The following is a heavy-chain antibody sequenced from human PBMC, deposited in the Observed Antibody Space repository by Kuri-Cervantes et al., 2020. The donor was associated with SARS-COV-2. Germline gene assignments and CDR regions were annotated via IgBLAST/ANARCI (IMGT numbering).Heavy chain of an antibody. CDR1: GFTFSTYA. Sequence: GESLKISCAASGFTFSTYAMSWVRQAPGKGLEWVSAISRSGTYYADSVKGRFTISRDNSKNTLYLQMNSLRAEDTAVYYCAKVSDSMTTVTTLGVWGQGTLVTVSS. D-gene: IGHD4-17*01. CDR2: ISRSGT. CDR3: AKVSDSMTTVTTLGV. V-gene: IGHV3-23*01. J-gene: IGHJ4*02.